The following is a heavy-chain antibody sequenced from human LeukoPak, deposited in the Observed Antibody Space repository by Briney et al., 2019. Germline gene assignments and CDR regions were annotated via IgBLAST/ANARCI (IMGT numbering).Heavy chain of an antibody. D-gene: IGHD6-19*01. CDR1: GFTFDDYA. J-gene: IGHJ3*02. CDR3: AKSIEVAVKNDALDI. CDR2: ISGDGGST. Sequence: GGSLRLSCAASGFTFDDYAMHWVRQAPGKGLEWVSLISGDGGSTYYADSVKGRFTISRDNSKNSLYLQMSSLRTEDTALYYCAKSIEVAVKNDALDIWGQGTMVTVSS. V-gene: IGHV3-43*02.